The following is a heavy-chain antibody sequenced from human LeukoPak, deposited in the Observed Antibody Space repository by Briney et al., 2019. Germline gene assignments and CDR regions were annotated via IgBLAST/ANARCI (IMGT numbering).Heavy chain of an antibody. Sequence: GRSLRLSCAASGFTFRSYAMDWVRQAPGKGLEWVAVISYDGIKKYYSDSVKGRFTISRDNSKNTLYLQSDSLRAEDTAVYYCARGGPTTVTYNWFDPWGQGTLVTVSS. CDR1: GFTFRSYA. D-gene: IGHD4-11*01. CDR3: ARGGPTTVTYNWFDP. V-gene: IGHV3-30*01. J-gene: IGHJ5*02. CDR2: ISYDGIKK.